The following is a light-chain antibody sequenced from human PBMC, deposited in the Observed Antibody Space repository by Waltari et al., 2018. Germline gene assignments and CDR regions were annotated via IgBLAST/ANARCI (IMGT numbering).Light chain of an antibody. CDR3: CSYAGSYTWV. CDR2: DVS. Sequence: QSALTQPRSVSGSPGQSFTISCPGTSSDVGGYNYVSWYQQHPGKAPKLIIYDVSKRPSGVPDRFSGSKSGNTASLTISGLQADIEADYYCCSYAGSYTWVFGGGTKLTVL. V-gene: IGLV2-11*01. J-gene: IGLJ3*02. CDR1: SSDVGGYNY.